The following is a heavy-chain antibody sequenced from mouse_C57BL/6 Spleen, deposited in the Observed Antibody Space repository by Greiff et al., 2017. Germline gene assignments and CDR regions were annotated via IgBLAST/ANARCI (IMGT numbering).Heavy chain of an antibody. CDR2: ISGGGGNT. Sequence: EVMLVESGGGLVKPGGSLKLSCAASGFTFSSYTMSWVRQTPEKRLEWVATISGGGGNTYYPDSVKGRFTISRDNAKNTLYLQMSSLRSEDTALYYCARPDFYYYAMDYWGQGTSVTVSS. CDR1: GFTFSSYT. V-gene: IGHV5-9*01. CDR3: ARPDFYYYAMDY. J-gene: IGHJ4*01.